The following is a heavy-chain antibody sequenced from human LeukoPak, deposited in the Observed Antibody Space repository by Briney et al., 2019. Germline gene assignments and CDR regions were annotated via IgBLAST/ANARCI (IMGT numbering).Heavy chain of an antibody. CDR2: IYYSGST. J-gene: IGHJ4*02. V-gene: IGHV4-59*01. D-gene: IGHD1-26*01. CDR1: GGSISSYY. Sequence: PSETLSLTCTVSGGSISSYYWSWIRQPPGKGLEWIGYIYYSGSTNYNPSLKSRVTISVDTSKNQFSLKLSSVTAADTAVYYYARGGYSGSHFDYWGQGTLVTVSS. CDR3: ARGGYSGSHFDY.